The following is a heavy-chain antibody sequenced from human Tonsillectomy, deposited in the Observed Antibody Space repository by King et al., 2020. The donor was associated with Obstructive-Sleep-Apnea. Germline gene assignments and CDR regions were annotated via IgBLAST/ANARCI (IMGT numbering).Heavy chain of an antibody. CDR3: TRVRAGVGDY. V-gene: IGHV3-49*03. J-gene: IGHJ4*02. Sequence: VQLVESGGGLVQPGRSLRLSCTASGFTFGDYAVSWIRQAPGKGLEWVGFIRSKTYRGKTDYAASVEGRFTISRDDSKSIAYLQMNSLRTEDTAVYYCTRVRAGVGDYWGQGTLVIVSS. CDR1: GFTFGDYA. D-gene: IGHD3-3*01. CDR2: IRSKTYRGKT.